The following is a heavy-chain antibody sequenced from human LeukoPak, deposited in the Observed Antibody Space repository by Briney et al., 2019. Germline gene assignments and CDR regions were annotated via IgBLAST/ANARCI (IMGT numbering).Heavy chain of an antibody. CDR3: ARRSVVVTATDFDY. V-gene: IGHV1-2*02. CDR2: INPNSGGT. D-gene: IGHD2-21*02. J-gene: IGHJ4*02. Sequence: ASVKVSCKASGYTFTGYYMHWVRQAPGQGLEWMGWINPNSGGTNYAQKFQGRVTMTRDTSISTAYMELSRLRSDDTAVYYCARRSVVVTATDFDYWGQGTLVTVS. CDR1: GYTFTGYY.